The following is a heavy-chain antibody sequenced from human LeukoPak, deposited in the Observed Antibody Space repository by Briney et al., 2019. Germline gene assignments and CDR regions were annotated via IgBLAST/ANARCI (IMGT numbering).Heavy chain of an antibody. D-gene: IGHD5-24*01. CDR3: ARDGYNPIDY. V-gene: IGHV4-39*06. J-gene: IGHJ4*02. Sequence: SETLSLTCTVSGGSISSTTYYWGWLRQPPGKGLEWIGNIYYSGSSYYNPFLKSRVTISVDTSKNQFPLKLSPVTAADTVVYYCARDGYNPIDYWGQGTLVTVS. CDR1: GGSISSTTYY. CDR2: IYYSGSS.